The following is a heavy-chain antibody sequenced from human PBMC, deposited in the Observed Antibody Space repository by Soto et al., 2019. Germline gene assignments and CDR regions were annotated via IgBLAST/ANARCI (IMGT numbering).Heavy chain of an antibody. J-gene: IGHJ3*01. CDR1: GFTFSDYY. D-gene: IGHD2-15*01. V-gene: IGHV3-11*06. CDR3: AREEGYCGGGYCFRSAFDL. CDR2: ISSSSSYT. Sequence: GGSLRLSCAASGFTFSDYYMSWIRQAPGKGLEWVSYISSSSSYTNYAETVKGRFTISRDNAKNSLYLQMNSLRAEDTAVYYCAREEGYCGGGYCFRSAFDLWGQGTVVTVSS.